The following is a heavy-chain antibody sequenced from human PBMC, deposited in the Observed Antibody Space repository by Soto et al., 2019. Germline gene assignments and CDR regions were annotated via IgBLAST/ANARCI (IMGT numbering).Heavy chain of an antibody. CDR3: ARAVSVAADCDY. CDR2: INAGNGNT. J-gene: IGHJ4*02. CDR1: GYTFTGYA. Sequence: QVQLVQSGAEEKKPGASVKVSCKASGYTFTGYAMHWVRQAPGQRLEWMGWINAGNGNTKYSQKFQGRVTITRDTSASAAYMELSCLRSEATAVYYWARAVSVAADCDYWGQGALVTVSS. V-gene: IGHV1-3*05. D-gene: IGHD6-19*01.